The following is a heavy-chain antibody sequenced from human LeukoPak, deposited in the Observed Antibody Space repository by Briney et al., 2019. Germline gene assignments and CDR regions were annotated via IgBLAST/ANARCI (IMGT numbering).Heavy chain of an antibody. J-gene: IGHJ4*02. V-gene: IGHV4-34*01. CDR3: ARGTARGWNPKFDY. Sequence: SETLSLTCAVYGGSFSGYYWSWIRQPPGKGLEWIGEINNSGSTNYNPSLKSRVTISVDTSKNQFSLKLSSVTAADTAVYYCARGTARGWNPKFDYWGQGTLVTVSS. CDR1: GGSFSGYY. D-gene: IGHD6-19*01. CDR2: INNSGST.